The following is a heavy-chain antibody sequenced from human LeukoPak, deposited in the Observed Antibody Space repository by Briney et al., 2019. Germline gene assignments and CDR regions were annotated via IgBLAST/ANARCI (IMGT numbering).Heavy chain of an antibody. Sequence: GASVKVSCKASGYTFSTYAISWVRQAPGQGLEWMGWISGYNGNTNYAQKLQGRVTMTTDTSTSTAYMELRSLRSDDTAIYYCARDPSNGLFDYWGQGTLVTVSS. CDR2: ISGYNGNT. J-gene: IGHJ4*02. V-gene: IGHV1-18*01. CDR1: GYTFSTYA. CDR3: ARDPSNGLFDY. D-gene: IGHD2-8*01.